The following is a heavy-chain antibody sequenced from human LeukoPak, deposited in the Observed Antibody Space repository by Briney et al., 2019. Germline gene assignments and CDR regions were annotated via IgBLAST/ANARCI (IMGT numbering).Heavy chain of an antibody. Sequence: GESLSLSCAASGFTISSYERNWLRQAPGKGLEWVSYISSSGSTIYYADSVKGRFTISRDNAKNSLYLQMNSLRAEDTAVYYCARDSSARPVQPFYFDYWGQGTLVTVSS. CDR2: ISSSGSTI. V-gene: IGHV3-48*03. D-gene: IGHD6-25*01. J-gene: IGHJ4*02. CDR1: GFTISSYE. CDR3: ARDSSARPVQPFYFDY.